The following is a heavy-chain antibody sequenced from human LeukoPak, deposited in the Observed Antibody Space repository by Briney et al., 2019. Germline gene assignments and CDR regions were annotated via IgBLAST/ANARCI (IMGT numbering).Heavy chain of an antibody. J-gene: IGHJ3*02. CDR2: ITGNSGST. Sequence: PGGSLRLSCAASGFTFDDYTIHWVRQPPGKGLEWASGITGNSGSTDYADSVRGRFTISRDNAKNSLYLQMNTLREDDTALYYCAKGNWGNAFDIWGQGTMVTVSS. CDR3: AKGNWGNAFDI. CDR1: GFTFDDYT. V-gene: IGHV3-9*01. D-gene: IGHD7-27*01.